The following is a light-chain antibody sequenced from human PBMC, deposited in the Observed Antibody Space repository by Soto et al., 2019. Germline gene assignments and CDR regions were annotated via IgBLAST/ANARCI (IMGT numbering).Light chain of an antibody. J-gene: IGKJ1*01. Sequence: VMTKTQATLSVSPGERATLSCRASQSVSGNLAWYQQKPGQAPRLLIYGASTRATGIPARFSGSGAGTEFTLTINILQSEDFAVYDCQPDKDWLPRTFCHVT. CDR2: GAS. CDR3: QPDKDWLPRT. CDR1: QSVSGN. V-gene: IGKV3-15*01.